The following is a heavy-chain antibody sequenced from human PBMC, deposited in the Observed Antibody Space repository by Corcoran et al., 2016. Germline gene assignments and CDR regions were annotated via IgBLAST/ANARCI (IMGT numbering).Heavy chain of an antibody. Sequence: EEQLVQSGEEVKKPGKSLKISCKGSEYSYTSYSIGRLSQRPGKRLEWMWIIYPGDSDNRYSPSFQCQVTISADKSISTTYLQWSSLKASDTAMYYFARRYDVPGYYFDYWGQGTLVTVSS. J-gene: IGHJ4*02. V-gene: IGHV5-51*01. CDR1: EYSYTSYS. CDR2: IYPGDSDN. CDR3: ARRYDVPGYYFDY. D-gene: IGHD5-12*01.